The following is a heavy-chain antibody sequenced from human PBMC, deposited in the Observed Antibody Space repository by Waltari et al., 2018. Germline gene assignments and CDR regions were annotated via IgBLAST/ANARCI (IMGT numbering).Heavy chain of an antibody. Sequence: QVQLQQWGAGLLKPSETLSLTCAVQGGSFIGYYWGWIRQSSGKGLEWIGEIDHSGNTNYNPSLKRRVTISQDTSRIHFFLKLNSVTAADTVVYYCARQPRIIVTPYYYYMDVWGKGTTVTVSS. CDR1: GGSFIGYY. CDR3: ARQPRIIVTPYYYYMDV. J-gene: IGHJ6*03. CDR2: IDHSGNT. V-gene: IGHV4-34*01. D-gene: IGHD3-22*01.